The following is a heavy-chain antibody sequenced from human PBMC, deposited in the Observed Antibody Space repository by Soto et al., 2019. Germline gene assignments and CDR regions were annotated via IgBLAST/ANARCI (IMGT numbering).Heavy chain of an antibody. CDR1: GYTFNSHE. CDR3: ARGGIH. V-gene: IGHV3-48*03. Sequence: GGSLRLSCVASGYTFNSHEMNWVRQAPGKGLEWISSISGSGTTNYAESVKGRFTISRDNAHKSLFLEMKDLRVEDTAVYYCARGGIHLGQGTLVTVSS. D-gene: IGHD3-16*01. J-gene: IGHJ4*02. CDR2: ISGSGTT.